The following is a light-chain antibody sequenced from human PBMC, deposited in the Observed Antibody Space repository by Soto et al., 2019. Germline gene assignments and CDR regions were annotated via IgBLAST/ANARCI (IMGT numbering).Light chain of an antibody. J-gene: IGKJ2*01. CDR1: QSVSSSY. Sequence: EIVLTQSPGTLSLSPGERATLSCRASQSVSSSYLAWYQQNPGQAPRLLIYGASSRATGIPDRFSGSGSGTDFTLTISRLEPEDFAVYYCQQYGSSPEYTFGQGTKLEIK. CDR3: QQYGSSPEYT. CDR2: GAS. V-gene: IGKV3-20*01.